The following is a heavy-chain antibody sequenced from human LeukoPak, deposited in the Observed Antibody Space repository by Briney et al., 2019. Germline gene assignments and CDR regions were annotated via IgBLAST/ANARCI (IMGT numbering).Heavy chain of an antibody. Sequence: GRSLRLSCAASGFTFDDYAMHWVRQAPGKGLEWVSGVSWNSGSIGYADSVKGRFTISRDNAKNSLYLQMNSLRAEDTALYYCAKALCGGGSCYYFDYWGQGTLATVSS. J-gene: IGHJ4*02. CDR2: VSWNSGSI. V-gene: IGHV3-9*01. D-gene: IGHD2-15*01. CDR1: GFTFDDYA. CDR3: AKALCGGGSCYYFDY.